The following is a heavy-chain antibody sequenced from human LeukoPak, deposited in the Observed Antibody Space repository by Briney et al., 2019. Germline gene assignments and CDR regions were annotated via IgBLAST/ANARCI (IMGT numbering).Heavy chain of an antibody. CDR3: AREDGYNNIDY. CDR1: GFTFSSYA. Sequence: GRSLRLSCAASGFTFSSYAMHWVRQAPGKGLEWVAVISYDGSNKYYADSVKGRFTISRDNAKNSLYLQMNSLRAEDTAVYYCAREDGYNNIDYWGQGTLVTVSP. D-gene: IGHD5-24*01. CDR2: ISYDGSNK. J-gene: IGHJ4*02. V-gene: IGHV3-30-3*01.